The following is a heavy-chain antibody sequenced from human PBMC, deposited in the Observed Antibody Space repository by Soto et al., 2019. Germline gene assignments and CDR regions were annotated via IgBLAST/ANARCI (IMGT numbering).Heavy chain of an antibody. D-gene: IGHD6-19*01. Sequence: GGSLRLSCAASGFTFSNAWMSWVRQAPGKGLEWVGRIKSKTDGGTTDYAAPVKGRFTISRDDSKNTLYLQMNSLKTEDAAVYYCTTDSMSGWFDYWGQGTLVTVSS. CDR1: GFTFSNAW. CDR2: IKSKTDGGTT. CDR3: TTDSMSGWFDY. V-gene: IGHV3-15*01. J-gene: IGHJ4*02.